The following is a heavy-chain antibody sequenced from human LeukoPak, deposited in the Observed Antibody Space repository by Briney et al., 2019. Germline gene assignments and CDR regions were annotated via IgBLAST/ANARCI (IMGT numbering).Heavy chain of an antibody. D-gene: IGHD5-24*01. Sequence: GGSLRLSCAASGFTFSSYSMNWVRQAPGKGLEWVSSISSSSSYIYYADSVKGRFTISRDNAKNSLYLQMNSLRAEDTALYYCAKDRMATSIYPDYWGQGTLVTVSS. CDR3: AKDRMATSIYPDY. CDR2: ISSSSSYI. J-gene: IGHJ4*02. V-gene: IGHV3-21*04. CDR1: GFTFSSYS.